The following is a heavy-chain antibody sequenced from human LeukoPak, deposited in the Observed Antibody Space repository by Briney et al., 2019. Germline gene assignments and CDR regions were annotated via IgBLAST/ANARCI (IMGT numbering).Heavy chain of an antibody. CDR3: ARARRDGSGSYYLRDYYMDV. Sequence: ASVKVSCKASGYTFTGYYMHWVRQAPGQGLEWMGWINPNSGGTNYAQKFQGRVTMTRDTSISTAYMELSRLRSDDTAVYYCARARRDGSGSYYLRDYYMDVWGKGTTVTVSS. V-gene: IGHV1-2*02. CDR2: INPNSGGT. D-gene: IGHD3-10*01. J-gene: IGHJ6*03. CDR1: GYTFTGYY.